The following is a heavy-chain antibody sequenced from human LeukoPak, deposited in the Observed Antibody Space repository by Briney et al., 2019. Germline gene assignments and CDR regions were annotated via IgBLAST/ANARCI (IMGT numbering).Heavy chain of an antibody. CDR2: ISYDGSNK. Sequence: SGRSLRLSCAASGFTFSSYAMPWVRQAPGRGLGWGAVISYDGSNKYYADSVKGRFTISRDNSKNTRCLQMSSLRAEATAVYYCARGRGEQRYGYYFDYWGQGTLVTVSS. CDR3: ARGRGEQRYGYYFDY. V-gene: IGHV3-30*15. CDR1: GFTFSSYA. D-gene: IGHD3-16*01. J-gene: IGHJ4*02.